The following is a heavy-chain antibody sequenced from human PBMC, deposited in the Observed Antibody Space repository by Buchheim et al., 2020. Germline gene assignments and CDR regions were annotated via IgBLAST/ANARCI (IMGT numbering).Heavy chain of an antibody. Sequence: QVQLVESGGGVVQPWTSLRLSCVASGFTFRDSAMHWVRQAPGKGLEWVAMIWYDGSNKYYADSVKGRFTVSRDTSKNMLYLQMNRLRSQDAAVYYDARGPPKSGLAFAAWGQGTL. CDR3: ARGPPKSGLAFAA. CDR2: IWYDGSNK. V-gene: IGHV3-33*01. J-gene: IGHJ5*02. CDR1: GFTFRDSA. D-gene: IGHD5-12*01.